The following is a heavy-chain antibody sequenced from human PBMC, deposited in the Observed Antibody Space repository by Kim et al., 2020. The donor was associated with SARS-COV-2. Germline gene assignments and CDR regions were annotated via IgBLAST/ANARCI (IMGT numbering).Heavy chain of an antibody. V-gene: IGHV1-18*01. D-gene: IGHD3-3*01. CDR2: ISAYNGNT. J-gene: IGHJ6*03. CDR1: GYTFTSYG. CDR3: ARWKIRFLEWPPRANYYYYMDV. Sequence: ASVKVSCKASGYTFTSYGISWVRQAPGQGLEWMGWISAYNGNTNYAQKLQGRVTMTTDTSTSTAYMELRSLGSDDTAVYYCARWKIRFLEWPPRANYYYYMDVWGKGTTVTVSS.